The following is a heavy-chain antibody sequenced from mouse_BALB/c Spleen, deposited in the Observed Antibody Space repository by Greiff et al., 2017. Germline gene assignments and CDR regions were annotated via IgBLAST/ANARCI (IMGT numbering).Heavy chain of an antibody. CDR1: GYTFTSYW. CDR3: ARGGPWDYFDY. J-gene: IGHJ2*01. D-gene: IGHD3-3*01. Sequence: QVHVKQSGAELAKPGASVKMSCKASGYTFTSYWMHWVKQRPGQGLEWIGYINPSTGYTEYNQKFKDKATLTADKSSSTAYMQLSSLTSEDSAVYYCARGGPWDYFDYWGQGTTLTVSS. CDR2: INPSTGYT. V-gene: IGHV1-7*01.